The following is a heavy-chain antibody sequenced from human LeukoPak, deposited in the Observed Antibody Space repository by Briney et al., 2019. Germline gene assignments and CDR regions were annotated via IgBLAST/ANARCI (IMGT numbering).Heavy chain of an antibody. Sequence: VASVKVSCKASGYTFTGYYMHWVRQAPGQGLEWMGWINPNSGGTNYAQKFQGRVTMTRDTSISTAYMGLSRLRSDDTAVYYCAREMATTVAAFDIWGQGTMVTVSS. CDR1: GYTFTGYY. J-gene: IGHJ3*02. CDR3: AREMATTVAAFDI. D-gene: IGHD5-24*01. CDR2: INPNSGGT. V-gene: IGHV1-2*02.